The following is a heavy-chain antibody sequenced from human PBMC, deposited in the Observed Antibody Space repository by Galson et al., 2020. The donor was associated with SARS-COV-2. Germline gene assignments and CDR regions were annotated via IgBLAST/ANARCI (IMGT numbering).Heavy chain of an antibody. Sequence: SETLSLTCTVSGGSISSYYWSWIRQPAGKGLEWIGRIYTSGSTNYNPSLKSRVTMSVDTSKNQFSLKLSSVTAADTAVYSCARAVGYYDSSGYFSYYGMDVWGQGTTVTVSS. CDR1: GGSISSYY. D-gene: IGHD3-22*01. CDR3: ARAVGYYDSSGYFSYYGMDV. CDR2: IYTSGST. J-gene: IGHJ6*02. V-gene: IGHV4-4*07.